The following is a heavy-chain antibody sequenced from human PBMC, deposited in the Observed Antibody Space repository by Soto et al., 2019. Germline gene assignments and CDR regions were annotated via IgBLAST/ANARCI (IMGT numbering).Heavy chain of an antibody. D-gene: IGHD3-10*01. CDR1: GFSLSTSGVG. J-gene: IGHJ4*02. V-gene: IGHV2-5*02. Sequence: QITLKESGPPLVKPTQTLTLTCTISGFSLSTSGVGVGWIRQPPGKALDWLALIYWDGDKRYSPSLKSRLTINKDTSKNQVVLTMTNMDPVDTATYYCVRLLWFGELTWGQGTLVTVSS. CDR3: VRLLWFGELT. CDR2: IYWDGDK.